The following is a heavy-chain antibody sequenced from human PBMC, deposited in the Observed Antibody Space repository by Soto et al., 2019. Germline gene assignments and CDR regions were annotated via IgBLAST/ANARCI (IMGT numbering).Heavy chain of an antibody. CDR2: IYYSGST. J-gene: IGHJ2*01. CDR1: GGSISSSSYY. CDR3: ARGLGGNYWYFDL. Sequence: SETLSLTCTVSGGSISSSSYYWGWIRQPPGKGLEWIGSIYYSGSTYYNPSLKSRVTISVDTPKNQFSLKLSSVPAADTAVYYCARGLGGNYWYFDLWGRGTLVTVSS. V-gene: IGHV4-39*01. D-gene: IGHD3-10*01.